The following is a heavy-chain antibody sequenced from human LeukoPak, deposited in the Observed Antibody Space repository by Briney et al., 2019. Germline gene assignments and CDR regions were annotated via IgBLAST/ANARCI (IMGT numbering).Heavy chain of an antibody. J-gene: IGHJ4*02. Sequence: KPSETLSLTCTVSGGSVSSGSYYWSWIRQPPGKGLEWIGYIYYSGSTNYNPSLKSRVTISVDTSKNQFSLKLSSVTAADTAVYYCARVDYGDALDYWGQGTLVTVSS. V-gene: IGHV4-61*01. D-gene: IGHD4-17*01. CDR3: ARVDYGDALDY. CDR2: IYYSGST. CDR1: GGSVSSGSYY.